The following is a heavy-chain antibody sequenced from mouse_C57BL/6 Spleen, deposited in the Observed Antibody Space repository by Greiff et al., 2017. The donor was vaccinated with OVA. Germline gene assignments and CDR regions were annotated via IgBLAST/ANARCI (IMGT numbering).Heavy chain of an antibody. CDR3: ARDLYPYDSYFDY. V-gene: IGHV5-16*01. CDR1: GFTFSDYY. D-gene: IGHD2-4*01. CDR2: INYDGSST. J-gene: IGHJ2*01. Sequence: EVKLVESEGGLVQPGSSMKLSCTASGFTFSDYYMAWVRQVPEKGLEWVANINYDGSSTYYLDSLKSRFIISRDNAKNILYLQMSSLKSEDTATYYCARDLYPYDSYFDYWGQGTTLTVSS.